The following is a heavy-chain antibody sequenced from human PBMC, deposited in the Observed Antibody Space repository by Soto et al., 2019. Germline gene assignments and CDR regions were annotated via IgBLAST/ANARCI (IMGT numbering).Heavy chain of an antibody. CDR1: GYTFTSYY. CDR3: ARHNSQWPNWFDP. CDR2: INPSGGST. Sequence: ASVKVSCKASGYTFTSYYMHWVRQAPGQGLEWMGIINPSGGSTSYAQKFQGRVTMTTDTSTNTAYMDLRSLRSDDTAVYYCARHNSQWPNWFDPWGQGTPVTVSS. V-gene: IGHV1-46*01. D-gene: IGHD1-1*01. J-gene: IGHJ5*02.